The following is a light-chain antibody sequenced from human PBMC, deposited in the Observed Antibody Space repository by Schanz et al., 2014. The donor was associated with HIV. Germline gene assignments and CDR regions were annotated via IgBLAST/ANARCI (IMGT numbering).Light chain of an antibody. Sequence: QSALIQPPSVSGSPGQSVTISCTGTSSDVGSYDYVSWFQQHPGTVPNPMIYNVNTQPSRVPDRFSGSKSGNAASMTISGLQAEDETDYYCSSYTSSSTLYVVFGGGTKLTVL. CDR2: NVN. J-gene: IGLJ2*01. CDR1: SSDVGSYDY. V-gene: IGLV2-18*02. CDR3: SSYTSSSTLYVV.